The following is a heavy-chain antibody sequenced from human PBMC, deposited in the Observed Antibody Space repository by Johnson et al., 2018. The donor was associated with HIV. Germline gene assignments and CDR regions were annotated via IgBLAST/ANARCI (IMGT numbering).Heavy chain of an antibody. CDR2: ISYDGKNK. D-gene: IGHD5-18*01. CDR3: ARDFPLGYRWGNGFDI. V-gene: IGHV3-30*04. CDR1: GFTFSSYA. J-gene: IGHJ3*02. Sequence: QVQLVESGGGVVQPGRSLRLSCAASGFTFSSYALHWVRQAPGKGLAWVTVISYDGKNKYYTDSVKGRFTISRDNSKSTLFLLMNSLRADDTAVYYCARDFPLGYRWGNGFDIWGQGTMVTVSS.